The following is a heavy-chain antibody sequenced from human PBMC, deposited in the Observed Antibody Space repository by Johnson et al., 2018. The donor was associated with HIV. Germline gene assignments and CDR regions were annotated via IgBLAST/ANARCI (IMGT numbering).Heavy chain of an antibody. V-gene: IGHV3-11*01. D-gene: IGHD6-25*01. CDR1: GFSLSDYY. CDR2: VSGSSCGI. Sequence: QVQLVESGGGLVKPGASLRLSCAASGFSLSDYYMSWIRQAPGKGLEWVSYVSGSSCGIYYADPVKGRFTISRDNSKNTLYLQMNRLRAEDTAVYYCAREPSRAAAGGNVAFDIWGQGTMVTVST. J-gene: IGHJ3*02. CDR3: AREPSRAAAGGNVAFDI.